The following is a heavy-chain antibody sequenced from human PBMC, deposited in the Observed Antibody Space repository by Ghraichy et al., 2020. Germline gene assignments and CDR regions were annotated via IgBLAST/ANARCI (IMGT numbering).Heavy chain of an antibody. CDR2: IDWDDDK. V-gene: IGHV2-70*11. CDR3: ARIVADYYDSSGYRPYYFDY. D-gene: IGHD3-22*01. Sequence: SGPTLVKPTQTLTLTCTFSGFSLSTSGMCVSWIRQPPGKALEWLARIDWDDDKYYSTSLKTRLTISKDTSKNQVVLTMTNMDPVDTATYYCARIVADYYDSSGYRPYYFDYWGQGTLVTVSS. J-gene: IGHJ4*02. CDR1: GFSLSTSGMC.